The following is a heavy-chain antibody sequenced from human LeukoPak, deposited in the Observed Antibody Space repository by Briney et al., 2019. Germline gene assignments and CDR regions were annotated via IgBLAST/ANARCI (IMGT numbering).Heavy chain of an antibody. CDR2: INPSGGST. Sequence: ASVKVSCKASGYTFTSYYMHWVRQAPGQGLEWMGIINPSGGSTSYAQKFQGRVTMTEDTSTDTAYMELSGLRSEDTAVYYCATDKRPGVVAGLHWGQGTLVTVSS. CDR1: GYTFTSYY. D-gene: IGHD2-15*01. V-gene: IGHV1-46*01. CDR3: ATDKRPGVVAGLH. J-gene: IGHJ4*02.